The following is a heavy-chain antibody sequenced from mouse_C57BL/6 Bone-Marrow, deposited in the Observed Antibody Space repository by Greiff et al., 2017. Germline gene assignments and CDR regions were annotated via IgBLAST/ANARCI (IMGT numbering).Heavy chain of an antibody. J-gene: IGHJ3*01. CDR3: ARERGSTMVTTGFAY. CDR1: GFTFSSYA. D-gene: IGHD2-2*01. V-gene: IGHV5-4*01. Sequence: EVKLVESGGGLVKPGGSLKLSCAASGFTFSSYAMSWVRQTPEKRLEWVATISDGGSYTYYPDNVKGRFTISRDNAKNNLYLQMSHLKAEDTAMYYCARERGSTMVTTGFAYWGQGTLVTVSA. CDR2: ISDGGSYT.